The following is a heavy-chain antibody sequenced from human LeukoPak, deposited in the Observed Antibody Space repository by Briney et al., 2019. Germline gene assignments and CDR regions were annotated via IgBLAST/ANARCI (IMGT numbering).Heavy chain of an antibody. CDR3: ASLEYSSPF. V-gene: IGHV1-2*02. CDR2: INPNSGGT. D-gene: IGHD6-6*01. J-gene: IGHJ4*02. CDR1: GYTLTELS. Sequence: ASVKVSCKVSGYTLTELSMHWVRRAPGQGLEWMGWINPNSGGTNYAQKFQGRVTMTRDTSISTAYMELSRLRSDDTAVYYCASLEYSSPFWGQGTLVTVSS.